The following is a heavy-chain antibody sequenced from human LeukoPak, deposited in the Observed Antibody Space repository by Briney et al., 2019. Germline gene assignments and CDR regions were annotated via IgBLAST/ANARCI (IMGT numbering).Heavy chain of an antibody. CDR3: AQVRADFGRYFGS. D-gene: IGHD3-9*01. J-gene: IGHJ4*02. CDR1: GFTYSSYA. Sequence: GGSLRLSCAASGFTYSSYAMSWVRQAPGRGLEWVSSIRGSGESTYYTDSVKGRFTISRDISQNTLYLQMNSLRGEDTAVYYCAQVRADFGRYFGSWGRGTLVTVSS. V-gene: IGHV3-23*01. CDR2: IRGSGEST.